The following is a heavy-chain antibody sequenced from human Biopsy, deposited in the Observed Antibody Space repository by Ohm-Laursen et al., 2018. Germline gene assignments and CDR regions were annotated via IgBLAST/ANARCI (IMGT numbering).Heavy chain of an antibody. J-gene: IGHJ6*02. CDR2: INHSGRT. CDR1: GESFNGYY. Sequence: TLSLTCIVYGESFNGYYWSWIRQAPGKGLEWIGEINHSGRTNYNPSLKSRVTISVETSKNQFSLKVRSVTAADTAVYYCVRGVDYYDPYHYYALDVWGQGTTVTVSS. CDR3: VRGVDYYDPYHYYALDV. V-gene: IGHV4-34*01. D-gene: IGHD3-22*01.